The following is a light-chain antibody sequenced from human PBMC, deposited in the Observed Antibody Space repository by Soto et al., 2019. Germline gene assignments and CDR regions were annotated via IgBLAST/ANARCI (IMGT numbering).Light chain of an antibody. CDR1: QSVSSNS. V-gene: IGKV3-20*01. CDR3: QQYGSSPPGT. CDR2: GAS. J-gene: IGKJ1*01. Sequence: IVLKQSAGTMSLSPGERATLSCRPVQSVSSNSLALYQHKYGQAPTHLIYGASSRATGIPDRFSGSGSGTDVTLPISRLEAEDFAVYYCQQYGSSPPGTFGQGTKVDIK.